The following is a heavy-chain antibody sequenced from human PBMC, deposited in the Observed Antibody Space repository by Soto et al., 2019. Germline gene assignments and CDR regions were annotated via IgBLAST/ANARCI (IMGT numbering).Heavy chain of an antibody. CDR1: GCTFSSYA. D-gene: IGHD6-6*01. CDR2: IIPIFGTA. CDR3: ARDRPFEYSSSNWLDP. J-gene: IGHJ5*02. V-gene: IGHV1-69*13. Sequence: SVKVSCKASGCTFSSYAISWVRQAPGQGLEWMGGIIPIFGTANYAQKFQGRVTITADESTSTAYMELSSLRSEDTAVYYCARDRPFEYSSSNWLDPWGQGTLVTVSS.